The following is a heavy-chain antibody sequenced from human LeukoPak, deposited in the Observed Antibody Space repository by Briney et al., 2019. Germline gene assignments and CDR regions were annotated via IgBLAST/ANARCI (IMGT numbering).Heavy chain of an antibody. CDR3: ARDSLGTSSGWFDP. V-gene: IGHV3-33*01. CDR2: IWSDGINK. CDR1: GFTFSNFG. D-gene: IGHD6-19*01. Sequence: GGSLRLSCAASGFTFSNFGIHWVRQAPGRGLEWVAVIWSDGINKYYGDSVKGRFTISRDNSKNTLYLQMNSLRAEDTAVHYCARDSLGTSSGWFDPWGQGTLVTVSS. J-gene: IGHJ5*02.